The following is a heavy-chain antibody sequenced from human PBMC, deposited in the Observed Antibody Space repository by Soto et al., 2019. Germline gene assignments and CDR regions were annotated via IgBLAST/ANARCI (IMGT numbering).Heavy chain of an antibody. CDR2: ISYDGTTK. CDR3: AKGCQTGGNCFLIDS. D-gene: IGHD1-1*01. Sequence: QVQLVESGGGVVQPGRSLRLSCAASGFTFGTNGMHWVRQAPGKGLEWVGVISYDGTTKYYGNSVKGRFTLSRDNSKNTVYLQLSSLSAEDTAVYFCAKGCQTGGNCFLIDSWGQGTLVIVSS. V-gene: IGHV3-30*18. J-gene: IGHJ4*02. CDR1: GFTFGTNG.